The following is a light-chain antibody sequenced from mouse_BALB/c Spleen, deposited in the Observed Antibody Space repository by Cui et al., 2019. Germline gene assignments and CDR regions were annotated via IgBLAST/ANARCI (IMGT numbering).Light chain of an antibody. Sequence: QIVLTQSPALMSASPGEKVTMTCSASSSVNYMYWYQQKPRSSPKPWIYLTSNLASGVPARFSGSGSGTSYSLTISSMEAEDAATYYCQQWSSNPLTFGAGTKLELK. CDR2: LTS. J-gene: IGKJ5*01. CDR1: SSVNY. CDR3: QQWSSNPLT. V-gene: IGKV4-68*01.